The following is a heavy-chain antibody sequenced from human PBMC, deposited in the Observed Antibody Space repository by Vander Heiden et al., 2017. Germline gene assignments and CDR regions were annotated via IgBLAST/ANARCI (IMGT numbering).Heavy chain of an antibody. D-gene: IGHD3-9*01. V-gene: IGHV3-48*02. CDR1: GFTFSSYS. J-gene: IGHJ6*02. Sequence: EVQLVESGGGLVQPGGSLRLSWAASGFTFSSYSMNGVRQAPGKGLEWVSYISSSSSTIYYADSVKGRFTISRDNGKNSLYLQMNSLRDEDTALYYCASYYDTTYGMDVWGQGTTVTVSS. CDR3: ASYYDTTYGMDV. CDR2: ISSSSSTI.